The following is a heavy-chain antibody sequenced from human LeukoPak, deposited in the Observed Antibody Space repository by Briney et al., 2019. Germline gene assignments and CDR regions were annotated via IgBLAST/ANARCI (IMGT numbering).Heavy chain of an antibody. J-gene: IGHJ5*02. D-gene: IGHD6-25*01. V-gene: IGHV3-20*04. Sequence: RTGGSLRLSCAASGFTFSGYAMSWVRQAPGKGLEWVSGINWNGGSTGYADSVKGRFTISRDNAKNSLYLQMNSLRAEDTALYYCARDKRAGWFDPWGQGTLVTVSS. CDR1: GFTFSGYA. CDR2: INWNGGST. CDR3: ARDKRAGWFDP.